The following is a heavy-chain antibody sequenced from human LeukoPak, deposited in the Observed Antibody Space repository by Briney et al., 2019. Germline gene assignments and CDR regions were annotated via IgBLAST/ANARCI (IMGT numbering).Heavy chain of an antibody. Sequence: ASVKVSCKAPDYTFTSYGINWVRQAPGQGLEWMGWISAYNGDTNYAQKLQGRVTMTTDTSTSTAYMELRSLRSDDAAVYYCARDVTRGGLYSSSGFDYWGQGTLVTVSS. D-gene: IGHD6-13*01. CDR2: ISAYNGDT. CDR1: DYTFTSYG. CDR3: ARDVTRGGLYSSSGFDY. V-gene: IGHV1-18*01. J-gene: IGHJ4*02.